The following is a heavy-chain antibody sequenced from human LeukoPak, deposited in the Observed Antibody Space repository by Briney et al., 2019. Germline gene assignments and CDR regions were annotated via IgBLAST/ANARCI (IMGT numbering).Heavy chain of an antibody. D-gene: IGHD6-19*01. Sequence: PGRSLRLSCAASGFTFSSYGMHWVRQAPGKGLEWVAVIWYDGSNKYYADSVKGRFTISRDNSKNPLYLQMNSLRAEDTAVYYCARDKDIEQWLVRYYYYYYGMDVWGQGTTVTVSS. CDR3: ARDKDIEQWLVRYYYYYYGMDV. CDR2: IWYDGSNK. CDR1: GFTFSSYG. J-gene: IGHJ6*02. V-gene: IGHV3-33*01.